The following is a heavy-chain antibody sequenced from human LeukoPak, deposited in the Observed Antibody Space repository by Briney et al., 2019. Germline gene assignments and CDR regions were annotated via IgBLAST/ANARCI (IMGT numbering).Heavy chain of an antibody. J-gene: IGHJ5*02. CDR3: ARDRPYHHDGGDYNP. V-gene: IGHV4-31*03. CDR1: GGSISSGDYY. D-gene: IGHD2-21*01. CDR2: IYYSGNT. Sequence: SQTLSLTCTVSGGSISSGDYYWSWIRQHPGKGLEWIGYIYYSGNTYYNPSLKSRVTISVDTSKNQFSLELRSVTAADTAVYFCARDRPYHHDGGDYNPWGQGTLVTVSS.